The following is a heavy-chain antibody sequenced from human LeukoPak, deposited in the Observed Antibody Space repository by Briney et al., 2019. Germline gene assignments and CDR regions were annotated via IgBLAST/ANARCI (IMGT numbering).Heavy chain of an antibody. CDR1: GFTFGDYA. J-gene: IGHJ4*02. V-gene: IGHV3-49*03. Sequence: PGGSLRLSRTASGFTFGDYAMSWFRQAPGKGLEWVGFIRSKAYGGTTEYAASVKGRFTISRDDSKSIAYLQMNSLKTEDTAVYYCTSQGYDFWSGYPYFDYWGQGTLVTVSS. D-gene: IGHD3-3*01. CDR3: TSQGYDFWSGYPYFDY. CDR2: IRSKAYGGTT.